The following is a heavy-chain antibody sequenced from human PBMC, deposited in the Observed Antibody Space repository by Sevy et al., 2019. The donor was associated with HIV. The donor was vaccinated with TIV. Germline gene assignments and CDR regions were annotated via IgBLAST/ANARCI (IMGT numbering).Heavy chain of an antibody. Sequence: ASVKVSCKASGYAFNGFYMHWVRQAPGQGLEWMGWINPHSGDTRVAQTFQGRVTLTSDTSITSAYMEVTSLTSDDTAVYYCAKASGYGYGYVANFDYWGQGTLVTVSS. V-gene: IGHV1-2*02. J-gene: IGHJ4*01. CDR3: AKASGYGYGYVANFDY. CDR1: GYAFNGFY. D-gene: IGHD5-18*01. CDR2: INPHSGDT.